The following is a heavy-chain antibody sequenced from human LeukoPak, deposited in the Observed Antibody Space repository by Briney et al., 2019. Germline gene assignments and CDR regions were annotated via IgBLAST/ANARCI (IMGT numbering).Heavy chain of an antibody. CDR3: ARAGNYYDSSGNDAFDI. CDR1: GGSVSSGSYY. CDR2: IYYSGST. D-gene: IGHD3-22*01. V-gene: IGHV4-61*01. J-gene: IGHJ3*02. Sequence: PSETLSLTCTVSGGSVSSGSYYWSWIRQPPGKGLEWIGYIYYSGSTNYNPSLKSRVTISVDKSKNQFSLKLSSVTAADTAVYYCARAGNYYDSSGNDAFDIWGQGTMVTVSS.